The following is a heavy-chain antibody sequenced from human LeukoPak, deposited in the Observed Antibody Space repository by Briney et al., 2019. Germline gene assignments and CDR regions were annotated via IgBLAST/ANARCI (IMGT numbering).Heavy chain of an antibody. V-gene: IGHV3-49*04. Sequence: PGGSLRLSCTASGFTFGDYAMSWVRQAPGKGLEWVCFIRSKAYGGTTDYAASVKGRFTISRDDSKSIAYLQMNSLKTEDTAVYYCTRDTVGYDFWSGYSEYWGQGTLVTVSS. CDR1: GFTFGDYA. CDR2: IRSKAYGGTT. D-gene: IGHD3-3*01. CDR3: TRDTVGYDFWSGYSEY. J-gene: IGHJ4*02.